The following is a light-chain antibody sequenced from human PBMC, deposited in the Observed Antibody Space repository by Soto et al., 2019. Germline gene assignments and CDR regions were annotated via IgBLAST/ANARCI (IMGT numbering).Light chain of an antibody. Sequence: EIVMTQSPATLSVSPGERATLSCRASQSVSSNFAWYQQKPGQAPRLLIYGASTRATGIPARFSGSGSGTEFTLTISSLQSEDFEVYYCQPYNNWPYTFGQGTTLEIK. CDR2: GAS. CDR3: QPYNNWPYT. V-gene: IGKV3-15*01. J-gene: IGKJ2*01. CDR1: QSVSSN.